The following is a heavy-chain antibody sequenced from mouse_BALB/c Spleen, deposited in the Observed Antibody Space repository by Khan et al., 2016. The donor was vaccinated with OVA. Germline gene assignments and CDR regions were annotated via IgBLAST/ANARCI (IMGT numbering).Heavy chain of an antibody. J-gene: IGHJ3*01. D-gene: IGHD4-1*01. V-gene: IGHV5-17*02. Sequence: EVELVESGGDLVQPGGSRKLSCAASGFTFSSFGMHWVRQAPEKGLEWVAYISSDSITLYYADTVKGRFTISRNNPRNTLFLQMTSLMSEDTAIDYCASGNWAWFAYWGQGTLVTVSA. CDR1: GFTFSSFG. CDR2: ISSDSITL. CDR3: ASGNWAWFAY.